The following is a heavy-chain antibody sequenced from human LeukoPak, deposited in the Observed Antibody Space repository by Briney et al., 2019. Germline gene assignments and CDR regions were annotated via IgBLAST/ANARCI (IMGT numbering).Heavy chain of an antibody. CDR2: IHHSGST. V-gene: IGHV4-39*01. J-gene: IGHJ4*02. CDR3: ARHPSGSSFDY. CDR1: GASISISSYY. D-gene: IGHD3-22*01. Sequence: KSSETLSLTCTVSGASISISSYYWGWIRQPPGRGLEWIATIHHSGSTYHNPSLKSRVTMSVDTSKNQFSLKLSSLTAADTAVYYCARHPSGSSFDYWGQGTLSPSPQ.